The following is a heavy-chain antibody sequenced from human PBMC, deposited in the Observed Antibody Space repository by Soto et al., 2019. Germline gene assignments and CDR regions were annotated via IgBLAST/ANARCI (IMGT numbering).Heavy chain of an antibody. J-gene: IGHJ4*02. CDR3: ARDSERYCSSTSCYSLTGTPFDY. Sequence: GASVKVSCKASGYTFTSYGISWVRQAPGQGPEWMGWISAYNGNTNYAQKLQGRVTMTTDTSTSTAYMELRSLRSDDTAVYYCARDSERYCSSTSCYSLTGTPFDYWGQGTLVTVSS. CDR2: ISAYNGNT. CDR1: GYTFTSYG. V-gene: IGHV1-18*01. D-gene: IGHD2-2*02.